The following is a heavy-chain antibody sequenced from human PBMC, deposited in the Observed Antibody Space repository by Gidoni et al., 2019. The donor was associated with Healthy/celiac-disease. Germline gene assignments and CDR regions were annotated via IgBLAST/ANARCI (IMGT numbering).Heavy chain of an antibody. V-gene: IGHV3-30*18. Sequence: QVQLVESGGGVVQPGRSLRLSCAASGFTFSSYGMHWVRQAPGKGLEWVAVISYDGSNKYYADSVKGRFTISRDNSKNTLYLQMNSLRAEDTAVYYCAKDYGDYVDYWGQGTLVTVSS. CDR1: GFTFSSYG. CDR2: ISYDGSNK. CDR3: AKDYGDYVDY. D-gene: IGHD4-17*01. J-gene: IGHJ4*02.